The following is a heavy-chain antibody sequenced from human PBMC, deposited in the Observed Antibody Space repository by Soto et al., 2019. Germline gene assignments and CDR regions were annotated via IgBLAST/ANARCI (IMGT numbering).Heavy chain of an antibody. V-gene: IGHV4-30-4*01. CDR2: IYYSGST. CDR3: ARYCISTSCPRRSTDY. CDR1: GGSISSGDYY. J-gene: IGHJ4*02. Sequence: SETLSLTCTVSGGSISSGDYYWSWIRQPPGKGLEWIGYIYYSGSTYYNPSLKSRVTISVDTSKNQFSLKLSSVTAADTAVYYCARYCISTSCPRRSTDYWGQGTLVTVSS. D-gene: IGHD2-2*01.